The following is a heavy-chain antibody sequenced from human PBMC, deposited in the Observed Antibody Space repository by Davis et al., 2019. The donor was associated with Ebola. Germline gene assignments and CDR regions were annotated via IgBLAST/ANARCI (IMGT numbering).Heavy chain of an antibody. D-gene: IGHD2-8*02. CDR2: IYPGDSHI. J-gene: IGHJ3*02. CDR3: ASLRRTITGMDDGFDI. Sequence: GESLKISCKGSGYSFSDSWIVWLRQMPGQGLEWMGIIYPGDSHITYSPSFQGQVTISADKSISTAYLQWSGLKASDTAMYYCASLRRTITGMDDGFDIWGQGTMVTVSS. CDR1: GYSFSDSW. V-gene: IGHV5-51*01.